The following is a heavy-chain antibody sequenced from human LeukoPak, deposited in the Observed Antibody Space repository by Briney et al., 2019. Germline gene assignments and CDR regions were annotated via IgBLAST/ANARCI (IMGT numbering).Heavy chain of an antibody. J-gene: IGHJ4*02. CDR3: ARAEGQYCSSTSCFARQGY. D-gene: IGHD2-2*01. Sequence: PGGSLRLSCAASGCTFSNYVMHWVRQAPGKGLEWVAVISYDGSDKYYADSVKGRFTISRDNSKDTLYLQMNSLRAEDTAVYYSARAEGQYCSSTSCFARQGYWGQGALVTVSS. V-gene: IGHV3-30*04. CDR1: GCTFSNYV. CDR2: ISYDGSDK.